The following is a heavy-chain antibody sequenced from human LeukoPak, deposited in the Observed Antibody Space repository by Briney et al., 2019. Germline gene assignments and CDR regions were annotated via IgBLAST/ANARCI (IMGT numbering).Heavy chain of an antibody. J-gene: IGHJ4*02. V-gene: IGHV4-34*01. CDR3: ARGLTIFGVVTPYYFDY. CDR2: INHSGST. D-gene: IGHD3-3*01. Sequence: SETLSLTCAVYGGSFSGYYWSWIRQPPGKGLEWIGEINHSGSTNYNPSLKSRVTISVDTSKNQFSLKLSSVTAADTAVYYCARGLTIFGVVTPYYFDYWGQGTLVTVSS. CDR1: GGSFSGYY.